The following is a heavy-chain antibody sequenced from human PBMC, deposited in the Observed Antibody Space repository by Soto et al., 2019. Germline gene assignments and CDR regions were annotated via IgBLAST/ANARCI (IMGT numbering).Heavy chain of an antibody. CDR1: GGSISSGGYY. J-gene: IGHJ3*02. CDR2: IYYSGSA. CDR3: ARDQDYYDSSGSPLAFDI. V-gene: IGHV4-31*03. D-gene: IGHD3-22*01. Sequence: SETLSLTCTVSGGSISSGGYYWSWIRQHPGKGLEWIGYIYYSGSAYYNPSLKSRVTISVDTSKNQFSLKLSSVTAADTAVYYCARDQDYYDSSGSPLAFDIWGQGTMVTVSS.